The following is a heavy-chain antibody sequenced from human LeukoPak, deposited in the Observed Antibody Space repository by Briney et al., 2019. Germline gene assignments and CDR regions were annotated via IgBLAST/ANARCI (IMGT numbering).Heavy chain of an antibody. D-gene: IGHD5-24*01. CDR2: ISAYNGYT. J-gene: IGHJ5*02. Sequence: ASVTVSCKASGYTFTSYAISWVRQAPGQGLEWMGWISAYNGYTNYAQNLQGRVTMTTDTSTSTAYVELTSLRSDDTAVYYCARALARDVYNINWFDPWGQGTLVTVSS. CDR3: ARALARDVYNINWFDP. CDR1: GYTFTSYA. V-gene: IGHV1-18*01.